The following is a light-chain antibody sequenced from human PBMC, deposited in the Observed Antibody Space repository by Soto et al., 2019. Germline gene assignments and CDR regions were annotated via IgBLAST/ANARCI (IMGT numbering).Light chain of an antibody. CDR1: QSISSY. CDR2: ATA. Sequence: DIQMTQSPSSLSASVGDRVTIACRASQSISSYLNWYQQKPGKAPKLLIYATATLHSGVPSRFSGSGSGTDFTLTIGSLQPEDFATYFCQQSYTSTYTFGQGTKLEIQ. J-gene: IGKJ2*01. V-gene: IGKV1-39*01. CDR3: QQSYTSTYT.